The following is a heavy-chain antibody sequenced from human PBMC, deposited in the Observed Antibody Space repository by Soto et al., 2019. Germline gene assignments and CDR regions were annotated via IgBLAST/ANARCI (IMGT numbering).Heavy chain of an antibody. J-gene: IGHJ4*02. D-gene: IGHD3-10*02. Sequence: PGGSLRLCCAASGFTFSSYAMSWVRQAPGKGLEWVSAISGSGGSTYYADSVKGRFTISRDNSKNTLYLQMNSLRAEDTAVYYCAKDPASVRGVIINFGYNDYWGQGTLVTVSS. CDR3: AKDPASVRGVIINFGYNDY. V-gene: IGHV3-23*01. CDR1: GFTFSSYA. CDR2: ISGSGGST.